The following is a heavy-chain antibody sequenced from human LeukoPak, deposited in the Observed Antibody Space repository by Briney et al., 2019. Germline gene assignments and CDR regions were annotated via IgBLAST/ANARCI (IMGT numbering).Heavy chain of an antibody. CDR3: PKGGHGYYNLDS. CDR2: MSENGGNT. V-gene: IGHV3-23*01. CDR1: GFTFSGNP. Sequence: PGGSLRLNCAASGFTFSGNPMIWVGQGPGKGLEWGSGMSENGGNTDYADSLKGRFTISRDNSKNTLYVQLNSLRAEDTAVYYCPKGGHGYYNLDSWGQGTLVTVSS. J-gene: IGHJ4*02. D-gene: IGHD3-9*01.